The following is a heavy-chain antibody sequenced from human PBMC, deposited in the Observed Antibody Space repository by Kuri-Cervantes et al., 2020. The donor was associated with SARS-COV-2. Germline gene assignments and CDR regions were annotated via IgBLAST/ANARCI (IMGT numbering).Heavy chain of an antibody. J-gene: IGHJ4*02. D-gene: IGHD5-24*01. Sequence: GESLKISCAASGFTFSSYSMNWVRQAPGKGLEWVSSISSSSSYIYYADSVKGRFTISRDNSKNTLYLQMNSLRAEDTAVYYCARFMPIEMVSFDYWGQGTLVTVSS. CDR2: ISSSSSYI. V-gene: IGHV3-21*01. CDR3: ARFMPIEMVSFDY. CDR1: GFTFSSYS.